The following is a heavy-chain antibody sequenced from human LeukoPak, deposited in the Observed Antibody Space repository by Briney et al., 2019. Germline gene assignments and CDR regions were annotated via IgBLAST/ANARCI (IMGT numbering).Heavy chain of an antibody. V-gene: IGHV4-31*03. D-gene: IGHD4-17*01. CDR1: GGSISSGGYY. CDR3: ARVKAKNDYGDYHNWFDP. Sequence: PSQTLSLTCTVSGGSISSGGYYWSWIRQHPGKGLEWIGYIYYSGSTYYNPSLKSRVTISVDTYKNQFSLKLSSVTAADTAVYYCARVKAKNDYGDYHNWFDPWGQGTLVTVSS. CDR2: IYYSGST. J-gene: IGHJ5*02.